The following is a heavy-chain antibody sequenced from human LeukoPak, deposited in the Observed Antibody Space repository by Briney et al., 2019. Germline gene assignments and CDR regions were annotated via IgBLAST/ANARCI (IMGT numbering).Heavy chain of an antibody. D-gene: IGHD3-10*02. CDR1: GFTFSSYE. V-gene: IGHV3-48*03. J-gene: IGHJ6*04. CDR2: ISSSGSTI. CDR3: AELGITMIGGV. Sequence: GGSLRLSCAASGFTFSSYEMNWVRQAPGKGLEWVSYISSSGSTIYYADSVKGRFTISRDNAKSSLYLQMDSLRAEDTAVYYCAELGITMIGGVWGKGTTVTISS.